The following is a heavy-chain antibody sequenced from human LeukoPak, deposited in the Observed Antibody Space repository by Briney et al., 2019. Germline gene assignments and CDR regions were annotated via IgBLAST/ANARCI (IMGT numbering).Heavy chain of an antibody. Sequence: GGSRRPSCAASGLTVSATYMNWVRQAPGKGLEWCSITYTGGNTYYADSVKGRFTISRDISKNTLYLQMNSLRAADTPVYYCARCTVSAPNHWGQGALVTVSS. CDR2: TYTGGNT. D-gene: IGHD4-17*01. J-gene: IGHJ5*02. CDR1: GLTVSATY. V-gene: IGHV3-53*01. CDR3: ARCTVSAPNH.